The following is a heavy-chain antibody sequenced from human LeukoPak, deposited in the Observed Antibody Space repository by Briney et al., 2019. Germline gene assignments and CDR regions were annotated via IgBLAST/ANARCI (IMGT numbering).Heavy chain of an antibody. CDR2: IWYDGSNK. CDR1: GFTFSSYG. D-gene: IGHD3-22*01. Sequence: GGSLRLSCAASGFTFSSYGMHWVRQAPGKGLEWVAVIWYDGSNKYYADSVKGRFTISRDNSKNTLYLQMNSLRAEDTALYYCARIATTYYYDSSGYPLEGMDVWGQGTTVTVSS. CDR3: ARIATTYYYDSSGYPLEGMDV. V-gene: IGHV3-33*01. J-gene: IGHJ6*02.